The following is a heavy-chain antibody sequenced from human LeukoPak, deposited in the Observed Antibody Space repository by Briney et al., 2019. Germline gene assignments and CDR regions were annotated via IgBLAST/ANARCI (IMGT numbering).Heavy chain of an antibody. Sequence: PGGSLRLSCAASGFTFSRYGMHWVRQAPGKGLEWVAFIRYDGSNKYYADSVKGRFTISRDNSKNTLYLQMNSLRAEDTAVYYCAKDRCYSCYYYYYYMDVWGKGTTVTVSS. D-gene: IGHD2-15*01. CDR2: IRYDGSNK. J-gene: IGHJ6*03. CDR3: AKDRCYSCYYYYYYMDV. CDR1: GFTFSRYG. V-gene: IGHV3-30*02.